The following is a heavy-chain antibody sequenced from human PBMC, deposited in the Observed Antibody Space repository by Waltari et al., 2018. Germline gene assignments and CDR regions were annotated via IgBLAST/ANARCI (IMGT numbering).Heavy chain of an antibody. V-gene: IGHV4-39*01. CDR1: GGSILSNRHH. J-gene: IGHJ3*01. D-gene: IGHD3-16*01. Sequence: QLHLQEAGPGLVKPSATLSLTCSVSGGSILSNRHHWAWIRQPPGKGLEWTATISYTGTTYYNPSLKSRVTISVDTSKNQFSLKLSSVTAADTAVYYCATYVGASIGTAAFDVWGQGTMVTVSS. CDR2: ISYTGTT. CDR3: ATYVGASIGTAAFDV.